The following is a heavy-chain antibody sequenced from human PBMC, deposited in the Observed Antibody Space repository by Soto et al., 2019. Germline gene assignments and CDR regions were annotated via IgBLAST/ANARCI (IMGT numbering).Heavy chain of an antibody. V-gene: IGHV3-20*04. J-gene: IGHJ4*02. CDR1: GFTFDDYG. Sequence: PGGSLRLSCAASGFTFDDYGMNWVRQSPGKGLEWVAGINWNGGSTGYADSVKGRLTISRDNAKNSLYLQMDSLRAEDTALYYCSRLKGSGWYVPSDYWGQGTLVTVSS. CDR2: INWNGGST. D-gene: IGHD6-19*01. CDR3: SRLKGSGWYVPSDY.